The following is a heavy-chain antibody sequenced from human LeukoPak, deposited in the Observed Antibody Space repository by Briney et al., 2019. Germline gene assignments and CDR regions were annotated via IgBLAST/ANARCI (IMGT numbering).Heavy chain of an antibody. CDR3: AKDCGSSWYLGFDY. Sequence: GGSLRLSCAASGFTFSSYAMHWVRQAPGKGLEWVALISYDGSNKYYADSVKGRFTISRDNSKNTLYLQMNSLRAEDTAVYYCAKDCGSSWYLGFDYWGQGTLVTVSS. V-gene: IGHV3-30*18. CDR1: GFTFSSYA. J-gene: IGHJ4*02. D-gene: IGHD6-13*01. CDR2: ISYDGSNK.